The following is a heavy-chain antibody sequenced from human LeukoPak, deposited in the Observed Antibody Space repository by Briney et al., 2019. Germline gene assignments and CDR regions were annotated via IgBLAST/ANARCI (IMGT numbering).Heavy chain of an antibody. V-gene: IGHV3-73*01. CDR2: IRSKANSYAT. Sequence: QSGGSLRLSCAASGVTLSGSAMHWVRQASGKGLEWVGRIRSKANSYATSYAASVKGRFTISRDDSKNTAYLQMDSLKTEDTAVYYCTRREQWLGSWYFDLWGRGTLVTVSS. J-gene: IGHJ2*01. D-gene: IGHD6-19*01. CDR1: GVTLSGSA. CDR3: TRREQWLGSWYFDL.